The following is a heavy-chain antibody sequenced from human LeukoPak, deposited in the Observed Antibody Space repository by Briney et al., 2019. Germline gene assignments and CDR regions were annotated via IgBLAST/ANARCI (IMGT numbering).Heavy chain of an antibody. D-gene: IGHD6-19*01. Sequence: SETLSLTCSVSGGSVTSYYWNWVRQTPGKWLEWIGYISSSETTDYGPSFKSRVTMSLDTSKNQFSLKLSSVTAADTAVYYCARWSIAVAGTYFDYWGQGTLVTVSS. V-gene: IGHV4-4*08. J-gene: IGHJ4*02. CDR2: ISSSETT. CDR3: ARWSIAVAGTYFDY. CDR1: GGSVTSYY.